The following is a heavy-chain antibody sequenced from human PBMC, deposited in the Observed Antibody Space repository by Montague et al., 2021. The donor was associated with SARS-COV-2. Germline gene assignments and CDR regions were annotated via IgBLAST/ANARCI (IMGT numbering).Heavy chain of an antibody. CDR2: IYHSGST. CDR3: ARVGRQQLVRLSGEDV. Sequence: SETLSLTCTVSGGSISSSSYYWGWIRQPPGKGLEWIGSIYHSGSTYYNPSLKSRVTISVDTSKNQFSLKLSSVTAADTAVYYCARVGRQQLVRLSGEDVWGQGTPVTVSS. D-gene: IGHD6-13*01. J-gene: IGHJ6*02. CDR1: GGSISSSSYY. V-gene: IGHV4-39*07.